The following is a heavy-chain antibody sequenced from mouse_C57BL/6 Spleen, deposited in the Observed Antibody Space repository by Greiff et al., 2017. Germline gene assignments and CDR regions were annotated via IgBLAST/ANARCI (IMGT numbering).Heavy chain of an antibody. CDR1: GYSFTSYY. D-gene: IGHD4-1*01. J-gene: IGHJ3*01. Sequence: VQRVESGPELVKPGASVKISCKASGYSFTSYYIHWVKQRPGQGLEWIGWIYPGSGNTKYNEKFKGKATLTADTSSSTAYMQLSSLTSEDSAVYYCARQQNWDAWFAYWGQGTLVTVSA. V-gene: IGHV1-66*01. CDR2: IYPGSGNT. CDR3: ARQQNWDAWFAY.